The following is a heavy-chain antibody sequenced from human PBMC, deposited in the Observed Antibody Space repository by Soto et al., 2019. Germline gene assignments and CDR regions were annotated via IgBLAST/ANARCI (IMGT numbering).Heavy chain of an antibody. CDR2: IYYSGST. J-gene: IGHJ6*02. D-gene: IGHD3-3*01. V-gene: IGHV4-31*03. Sequence: LSLTCTVSGGSISSGGYYWSWIRQHPGKGLEWIGYIYYSGSTYYNPSLKSRVTISVDTSKNQFSLKLSSVTAADTAVYYCARGSSPRYYDFWSGYSNYYYGMDVWGQGTTVTVSS. CDR3: ARGSSPRYYDFWSGYSNYYYGMDV. CDR1: GGSISSGGYY.